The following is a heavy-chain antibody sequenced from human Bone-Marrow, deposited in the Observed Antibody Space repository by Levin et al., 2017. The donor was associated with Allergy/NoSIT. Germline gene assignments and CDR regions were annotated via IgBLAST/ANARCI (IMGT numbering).Heavy chain of an antibody. CDR3: TTGGY. CDR1: GFTFSRYW. V-gene: IGHV3-15*01. Sequence: GGSLRLSCAASGFTFSRYWMNWVRQAPGKGLEWVGRVRSKTNGGTTEYGAPAKGRFTISRDDSENMLYLQMNSLKTEDTAVYYCTTGGYWGQGTLVTVSS. CDR2: VRSKTNGGTT. J-gene: IGHJ4*02.